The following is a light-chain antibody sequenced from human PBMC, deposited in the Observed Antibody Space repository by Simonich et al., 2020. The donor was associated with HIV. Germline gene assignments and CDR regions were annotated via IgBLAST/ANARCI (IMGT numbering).Light chain of an antibody. CDR3: HQSYSTPRT. Sequence: DIQMTQSPSTLSASVGDRVTITCRASHSISTYLNWYQQKPGKAPNLLIYAASSLQGGVPSRFSGSGSGTHFTLIISSLQPEDFATYYCHQSYSTPRTFGQGTKVEIK. CDR1: HSISTY. V-gene: IGKV1-39*01. CDR2: AAS. J-gene: IGKJ1*01.